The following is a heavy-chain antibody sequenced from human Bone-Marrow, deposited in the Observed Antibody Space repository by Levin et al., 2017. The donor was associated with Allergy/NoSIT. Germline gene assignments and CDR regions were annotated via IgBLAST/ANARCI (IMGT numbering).Heavy chain of an antibody. CDR2: ISYDGSNK. CDR3: ARGKAAAGRILRYYYYGMDV. V-gene: IGHV3-30*04. Sequence: GGSLRLSCAASGFTFSSYAMHWVRQAPGKGLEWVAVISYDGSNKYYADSVKGRFTISRDNSKNTLYLQMNSLRAEDTAVYYCARGKAAAGRILRYYYYGMDVWGQGTTVTVSS. CDR1: GFTFSSYA. D-gene: IGHD6-13*01. J-gene: IGHJ6*02.